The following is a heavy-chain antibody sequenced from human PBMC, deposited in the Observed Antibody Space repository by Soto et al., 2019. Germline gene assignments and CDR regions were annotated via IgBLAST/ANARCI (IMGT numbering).Heavy chain of an antibody. D-gene: IGHD2-8*01. CDR3: AKGTYGMDV. CDR2: MRGSGGST. J-gene: IGHJ6*02. V-gene: IGHV3-23*01. CDR1: GFTFSSYA. Sequence: GVSLRLSCAASGFTFSSYAMSWVRQAPGKGLEWVSGMRGSGGSTYYADAVIVRCTISSGNWKSRLYLQMNSLRAEDTAVYYCAKGTYGMDVWGQGTTVTVSS.